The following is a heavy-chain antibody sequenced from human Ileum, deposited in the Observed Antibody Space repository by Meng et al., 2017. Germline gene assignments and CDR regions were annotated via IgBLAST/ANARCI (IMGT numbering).Heavy chain of an antibody. CDR1: GGSLSSNIAA. CDR2: TYYRSKWYS. CDR3: ASGSGSLDY. V-gene: IGHV6-1*01. D-gene: IGHD3-3*01. J-gene: IGHJ4*02. Sequence: QVQLQQPGPGLVKASQTVSLTCAVSGGSLSSNIAAWNWIRQSPLRGLEWLGRTYYRSKWYSEYAVSVKSRISITPDTSKNQFSLQMNSVTPEDTAVYYCASGSGSLDYWGPGTLVTVSS.